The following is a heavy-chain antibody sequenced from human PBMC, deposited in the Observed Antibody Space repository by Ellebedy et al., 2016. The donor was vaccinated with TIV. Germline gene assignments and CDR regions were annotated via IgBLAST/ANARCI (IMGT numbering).Heavy chain of an antibody. CDR2: ISGNGDTT. Sequence: GESLKISCAASGFTFRNHAMTWVRRAPGKGLEWVSTISGNGDTTYYADSVKGRFTISRDNSKNTVYMQMNSLRAEDTAVYYCADRGDTLGYFDNWGQGTVVTVTS. D-gene: IGHD4-17*01. V-gene: IGHV3-23*01. CDR1: GFTFRNHA. J-gene: IGHJ4*02. CDR3: ADRGDTLGYFDN.